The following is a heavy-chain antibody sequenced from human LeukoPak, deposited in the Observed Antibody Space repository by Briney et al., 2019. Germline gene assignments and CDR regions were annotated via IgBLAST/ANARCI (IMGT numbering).Heavy chain of an antibody. Sequence: RPGGSLRLSCAASGFTFDDYGMSWVRQAPGKGLEWVSGINWNGGSTGYADSVKGRFTISRDNAKNSLYLQMNSLRAEDTALYYCARGGPYCSSTSCYNEYYYMDVWGKGTTVTVSS. V-gene: IGHV3-20*04. D-gene: IGHD2-2*02. CDR1: GFTFDDYG. J-gene: IGHJ6*03. CDR3: ARGGPYCSSTSCYNEYYYMDV. CDR2: INWNGGST.